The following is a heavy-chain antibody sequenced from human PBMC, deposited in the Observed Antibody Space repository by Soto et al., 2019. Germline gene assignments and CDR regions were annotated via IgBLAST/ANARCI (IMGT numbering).Heavy chain of an antibody. V-gene: IGHV4-39*01. CDR2: IYYSGNT. D-gene: IGHD2-8*02. Sequence: QLQLQESGPGLVKPSETLSLTCTVSGGSISSSSYYWSWIHQPPGKGLEWIGTIYYSGNTYYNLSLKSRLTISVDTSKSQFSLSLSSVTASDTAVYYCASPPGYWGQGTLVTVSS. CDR1: GGSISSSSYY. J-gene: IGHJ4*02. CDR3: ASPPGY.